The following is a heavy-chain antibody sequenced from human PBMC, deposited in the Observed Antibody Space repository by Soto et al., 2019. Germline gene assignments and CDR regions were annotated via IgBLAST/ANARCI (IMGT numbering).Heavy chain of an antibody. J-gene: IGHJ4*02. Sequence: SETLCLTCTVTGGSISSYYWSGIRQPPGKGLEWIGYIYYSGSTNYNPSLKSRVTLSVDTSKNQFSLKLSSVTAADTAVYYCARIYGGYYFDYWGQGTLVTVS. CDR1: GGSISSYY. CDR2: IYYSGST. D-gene: IGHD4-17*01. V-gene: IGHV4-59*08. CDR3: ARIYGGYYFDY.